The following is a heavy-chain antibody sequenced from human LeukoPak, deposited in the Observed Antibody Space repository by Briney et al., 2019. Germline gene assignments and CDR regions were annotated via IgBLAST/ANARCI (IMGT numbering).Heavy chain of an antibody. CDR2: IQYDGTNK. D-gene: IGHD2-21*01. Sequence: GGCLRLSCAASGFTFSSYGIHWVRQAPGKGLEWVTFIQYDGTNKYYADSVKGRFTISRDNSKNTLYLQMNSLKPEDTAVYYCAKGIPAFDIWGQGTMVTVSS. J-gene: IGHJ3*02. CDR1: GFTFSSYG. CDR3: AKGIPAFDI. V-gene: IGHV3-30*02.